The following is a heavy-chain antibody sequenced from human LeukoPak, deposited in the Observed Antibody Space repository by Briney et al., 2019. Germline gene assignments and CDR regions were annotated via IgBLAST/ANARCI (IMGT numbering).Heavy chain of an antibody. CDR2: INPNSGGT. CDR3: ARDILGRSNGGSNYFGMEV. J-gene: IGHJ6*02. V-gene: IGHV1-2*02. D-gene: IGHD2-15*01. CDR1: GYTFTGYY. Sequence: GASVKVSCKASGYTFTGYYIHWVRQAPGQGLQWMGWINPNSGGTKYAQKFQGRVTMTRDTSINTAYMELSSLRSDDAAVYYCARDILGRSNGGSNYFGMEVWGQGTTVTVSS.